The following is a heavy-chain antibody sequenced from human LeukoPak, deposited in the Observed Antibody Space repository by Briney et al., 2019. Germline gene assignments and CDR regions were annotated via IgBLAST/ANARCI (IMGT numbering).Heavy chain of an antibody. V-gene: IGHV3-30*18. J-gene: IGHJ4*02. CDR1: AFTFSNYG. Sequence: GGSLRLSCAASAFTFSNYGMHWVRQAPGKGLEWVALISFDGSNKYYADSVKGRFTIPRDNSKNTLYLQMNSLRAEDTAVYYCAKGSGGVVVPAAIWRDWGQGTLVTVSS. D-gene: IGHD2-2*01. CDR3: AKGSGGVVVPAAIWRD. CDR2: ISFDGSNK.